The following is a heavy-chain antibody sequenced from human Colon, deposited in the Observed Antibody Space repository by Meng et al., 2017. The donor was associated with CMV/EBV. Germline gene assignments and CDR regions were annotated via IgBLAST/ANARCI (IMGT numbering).Heavy chain of an antibody. D-gene: IGHD2-2*01. Sequence: SQIPSLTGTVSGGSISSSTSYWGWIRQPPGKGLEWIGSIYVGDSIHYNPSLKSRVTILLGTSRNQLSLKLNSVTAADTAVYYCARDVGHCSTASCYSDYWGQGTLVTVSS. CDR1: GGSISSSTSY. V-gene: IGHV4-39*07. J-gene: IGHJ4*02. CDR3: ARDVGHCSTASCYSDY. CDR2: IYVGDSI.